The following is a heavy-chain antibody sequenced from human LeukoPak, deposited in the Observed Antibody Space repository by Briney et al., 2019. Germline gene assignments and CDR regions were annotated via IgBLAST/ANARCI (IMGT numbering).Heavy chain of an antibody. V-gene: IGHV5-51*01. J-gene: IGHJ3*02. CDR1: GYSFTSYW. CDR2: IYPGDSDT. Sequence: GESLKISCKGSGYSFTSYWIGWVRQMPGKGLEWMGIIYPGDSDTRYSPSFQGQVTISADKSISTAYLQWSSLKASDTAMYYCARTSPRLRDHDAFDIWGQGTMVTVSS. D-gene: IGHD5-18*01. CDR3: ARTSPRLRDHDAFDI.